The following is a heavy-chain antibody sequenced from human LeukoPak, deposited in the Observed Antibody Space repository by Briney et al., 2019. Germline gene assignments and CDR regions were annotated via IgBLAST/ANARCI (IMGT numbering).Heavy chain of an antibody. D-gene: IGHD2-15*01. Sequence: GGSLRLSCAASGFTFSSYAMSWVRQAPGKGLEWVSAISGSGGSTYYADSVKGRFTISRDNSENTLYLQMNSLRAEDTAVYYCAQSAYCSGGSCYYFDYWGQGTLVTVSS. CDR1: GFTFSSYA. CDR3: AQSAYCSGGSCYYFDY. V-gene: IGHV3-23*01. CDR2: ISGSGGST. J-gene: IGHJ4*02.